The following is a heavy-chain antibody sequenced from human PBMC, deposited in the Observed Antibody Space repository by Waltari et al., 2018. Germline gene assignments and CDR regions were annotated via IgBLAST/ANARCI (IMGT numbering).Heavy chain of an antibody. CDR3: AKGGGWLQDY. CDR2: INSDWSTT. Sequence: EVQLVESGGGLAQPGGSLRLSCVASGFTFSSYWMHWVRQAPGKGLVMVSRINSDWSTTNSADSVKGRFTISRDNAKNTLYLQMNSLRAEDTAVYYCAKGGGWLQDYWGQGTLVTVSS. V-gene: IGHV3-74*01. CDR1: GFTFSSYW. J-gene: IGHJ4*02. D-gene: IGHD5-12*01.